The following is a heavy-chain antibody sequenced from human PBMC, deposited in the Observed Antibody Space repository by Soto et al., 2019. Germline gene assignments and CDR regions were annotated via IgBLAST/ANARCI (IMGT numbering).Heavy chain of an antibody. V-gene: IGHV4-4*02. D-gene: IGHD2-15*01. J-gene: IGHJ4*02. CDR3: ASQGGYCSGAGCHFY. CDR2: IYHSGST. CDR1: GVSISSSNW. Sequence: SETLSLTCAVSGVSISSSNWWSWVRQPRGKGREWIGEIYHSGSTNYNPSLKSRVTISVDKSKNRFSLNLSSVTAADTAFYYCASQGGYCSGAGCHFYWGQGTLVTVSS.